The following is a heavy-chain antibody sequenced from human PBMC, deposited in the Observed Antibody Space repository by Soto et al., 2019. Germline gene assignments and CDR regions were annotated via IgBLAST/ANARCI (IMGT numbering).Heavy chain of an antibody. Sequence: QVQLQESGPGLVKPSQTLSLTCTVSGGSISSGDYYWSWIRQPPGKGLEWIGYIYYSGSTYYNPSLKRRVTISVHTSKNQFSLKLSSVTVADTAVYYCARDASYGSGSYGPGLDHWGQGTLVTVSS. J-gene: IGHJ5*02. CDR1: GGSISSGDYY. CDR2: IYYSGST. V-gene: IGHV4-30-4*01. D-gene: IGHD3-10*01. CDR3: ARDASYGSGSYGPGLDH.